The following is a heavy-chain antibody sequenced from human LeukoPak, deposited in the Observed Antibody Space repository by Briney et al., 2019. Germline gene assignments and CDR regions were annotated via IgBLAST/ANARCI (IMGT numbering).Heavy chain of an antibody. Sequence: SETLSLTCTVSGVSISSYYWTWIRQSAGKGLEWIGRIYTSGSTYYNPSLKSRVSMSVDTSKNQFSLKLSSVTAADTAVYYCAREYRYYGSGSREINWFGPWGQGTLVTVSS. CDR3: AREYRYYGSGSREINWFGP. CDR2: IYTSGST. V-gene: IGHV4-4*07. J-gene: IGHJ5*02. D-gene: IGHD3-10*01. CDR1: GVSISSYY.